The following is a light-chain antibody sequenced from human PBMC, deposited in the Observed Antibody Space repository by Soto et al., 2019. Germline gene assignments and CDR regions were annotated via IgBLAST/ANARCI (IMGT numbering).Light chain of an antibody. CDR2: DVS. J-gene: IGLJ3*02. CDR1: SSDIGNYNY. Sequence: QSALTQPASVSGSLGQSITISCTGTSSDIGNYNYVSWYQQHPGKAPKLIIYDVSNRPSGVSNRFSASKSGNTASLTISGLQSEDEADYSCNSYTRGATLVFGGGTKLTVL. CDR3: NSYTRGATLV. V-gene: IGLV2-14*03.